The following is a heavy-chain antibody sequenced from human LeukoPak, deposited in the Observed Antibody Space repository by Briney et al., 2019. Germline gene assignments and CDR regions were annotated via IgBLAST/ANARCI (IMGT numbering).Heavy chain of an antibody. Sequence: ASVKVSCKXSGYTFTSYGISWVRQAPGQGLERMGWISAYNGNTNYAQKLQGRVTMTTDTSTSAAYMELRSLRSDDTAVYYCARESSGWYYYYMDVWGKGTTVTVSS. CDR1: GYTFTSYG. D-gene: IGHD6-19*01. CDR2: ISAYNGNT. J-gene: IGHJ6*03. CDR3: ARESSGWYYYYMDV. V-gene: IGHV1-18*01.